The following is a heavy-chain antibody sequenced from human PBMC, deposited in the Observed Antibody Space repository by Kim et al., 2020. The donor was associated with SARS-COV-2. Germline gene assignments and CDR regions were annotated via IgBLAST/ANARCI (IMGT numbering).Heavy chain of an antibody. V-gene: IGHV4-34*01. Sequence: SETLSLTCAVYGGSFSDYNWSWIRQPPGKGLEWIGEINHSGSTNPSPSLKRRITISVDTSKSQFSLGLKSMTATDTAVYYCARGRAGVVPAPVLGLGPFYDWYAKDIWGRGTPVAVSS. D-gene: IGHD2-2*02. CDR3: ARGRAGVVPAPVLGLGPFYDWYAKDI. J-gene: IGHJ6*02. CDR2: INHSGST. CDR1: GGSFSDYN.